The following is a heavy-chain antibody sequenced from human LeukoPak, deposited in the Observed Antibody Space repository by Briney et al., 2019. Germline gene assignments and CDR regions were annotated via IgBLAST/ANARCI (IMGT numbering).Heavy chain of an antibody. J-gene: IGHJ4*02. Sequence: SVKVSCKASGGTFSSYAISWVRQAPGQGLEWMGRIIPILGIANYAQKFQGRVTITADKSTSTAYMELSSLRSEDTAVYYCATAGGGSGSYYEYYFDYWGQGTLVTVSS. CDR3: ATAGGGSGSYYEYYFDY. CDR1: GGTFSSYA. V-gene: IGHV1-69*04. CDR2: IIPILGIA. D-gene: IGHD3-10*01.